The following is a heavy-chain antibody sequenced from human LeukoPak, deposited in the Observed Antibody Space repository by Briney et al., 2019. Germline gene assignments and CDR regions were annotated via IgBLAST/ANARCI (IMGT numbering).Heavy chain of an antibody. D-gene: IGHD1-1*01. J-gene: IGHJ6*03. Sequence: PGGSLRLSCAASGFTFSSYGMHWVRQAPGKGLEWVSSISSSSSYIYYADSVKGRFTISRDNAKNSLYLQMNSLRAEDTAVYYCARNVYYYYYMDVWGKGTTVTVSS. CDR1: GFTFSSYG. CDR3: ARNVYYYYYMDV. V-gene: IGHV3-21*01. CDR2: ISSSSSYI.